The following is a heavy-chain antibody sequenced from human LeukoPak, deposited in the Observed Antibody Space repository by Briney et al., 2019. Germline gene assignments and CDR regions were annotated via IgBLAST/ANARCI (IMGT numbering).Heavy chain of an antibody. CDR1: GFAFSSYA. V-gene: IGHV3-30-3*01. D-gene: IGHD2-15*01. CDR3: ARGVVAASLAY. J-gene: IGHJ4*02. CDR2: ISYDGSNK. Sequence: QPGRSLRLSCAASGFAFSSYAMHWVRQAPGKGLEWVAVISYDGSNKYYADSVKGRFTISRDNSKNTLYLQMNSLRAEDTAVYYCARGVVAASLAYWGQGTLVTVSS.